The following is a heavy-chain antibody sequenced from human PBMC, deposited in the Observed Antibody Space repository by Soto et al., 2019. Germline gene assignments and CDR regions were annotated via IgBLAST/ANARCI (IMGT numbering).Heavy chain of an antibody. V-gene: IGHV4-59*01. Sequence: SETLSLTCTVSGDSISSSYWTWIRQPPGKGLEWIGYINYSGSTNYSPSLKSRVTMSVDTSKNQFSLKLSSVIAADTAVYYCARYGREGDTADYYYYGMDVWGQGTTVTSP. CDR2: INYSGST. J-gene: IGHJ6*02. CDR1: GDSISSSY. CDR3: ARYGREGDTADYYYYGMDV. D-gene: IGHD4-17*01.